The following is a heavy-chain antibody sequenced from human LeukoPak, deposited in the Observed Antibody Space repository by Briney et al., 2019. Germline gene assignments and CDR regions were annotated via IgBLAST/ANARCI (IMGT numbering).Heavy chain of an antibody. D-gene: IGHD5-18*01. CDR1: GYTFTGYY. V-gene: IGHV1-2*02. CDR2: INPNSGGT. J-gene: IGHJ4*02. CDR3: ARGGYGPEGDYFDY. Sequence: GASVKVSCMASGYTFTGYYMHWVRQAPGQGREWMGWINPNSGGTNYAQKFQGRVTMNRATSISTAYMELNRLRSDDTAVYYCARGGYGPEGDYFDYWGQGTLVTVSS.